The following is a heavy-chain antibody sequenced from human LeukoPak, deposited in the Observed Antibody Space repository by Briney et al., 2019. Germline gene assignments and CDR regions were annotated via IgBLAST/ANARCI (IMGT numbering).Heavy chain of an antibody. CDR2: INPSGGST. J-gene: IGHJ4*02. Sequence: GASVKVSCKASGYTLTSYYMHWVRQAPGQGLEWMGIINPSGGSTSYAQKFQGRVTMTRDMSTSTVYMELSSLRSEDTAVYYCARVNPDGYNFGGFQFYFDYWGQGTLVTVSS. CDR1: GYTLTSYY. V-gene: IGHV1-46*01. CDR3: ARVNPDGYNFGGFQFYFDY. D-gene: IGHD5-24*01.